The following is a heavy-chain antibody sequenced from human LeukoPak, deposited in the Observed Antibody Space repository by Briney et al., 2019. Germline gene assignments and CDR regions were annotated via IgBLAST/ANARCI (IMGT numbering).Heavy chain of an antibody. CDR3: ANSSKYSTTWYDY. J-gene: IGHJ4*02. Sequence: GGSLSLSCAASGFTFSNYAMSWVRQAPGKGLEWVSGISGDGGSTYYADSAKGRFTISRESSENALYLPMNSLRAEDTAVYYCANSSKYSTTWYDYWGQGALVTVSS. CDR2: ISGDGGST. D-gene: IGHD6-13*01. CDR1: GFTFSNYA. V-gene: IGHV3-23*01.